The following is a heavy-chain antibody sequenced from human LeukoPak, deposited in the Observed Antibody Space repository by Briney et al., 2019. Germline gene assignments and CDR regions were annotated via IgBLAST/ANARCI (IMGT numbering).Heavy chain of an antibody. CDR3: ARVPSGYSYGHLDY. Sequence: EINHSGSTNYNPSLKSRVTISVDTSKNQFSLKLSSVTAADTAVYYCARVPSGYSYGHLDYWGQGTLVTVSS. D-gene: IGHD5-18*01. J-gene: IGHJ4*02. V-gene: IGHV4-34*01. CDR2: INHSGST.